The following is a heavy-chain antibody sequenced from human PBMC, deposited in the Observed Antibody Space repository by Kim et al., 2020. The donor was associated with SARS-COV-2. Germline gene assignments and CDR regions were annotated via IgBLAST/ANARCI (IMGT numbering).Heavy chain of an antibody. D-gene: IGHD3-10*01. V-gene: IGHV3-11*06. Sequence: GPFTISRDNAKNSLYLQMNSLRAEDTAVYYCARRAAITMVRGVTSYYFDYWGQGTLVTVSS. J-gene: IGHJ4*02. CDR3: ARRAAITMVRGVTSYYFDY.